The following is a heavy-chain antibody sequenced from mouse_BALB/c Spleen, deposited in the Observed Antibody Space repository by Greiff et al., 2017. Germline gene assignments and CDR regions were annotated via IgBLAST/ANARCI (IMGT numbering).Heavy chain of an antibody. D-gene: IGHD2-2*01. V-gene: IGHV1S22*01. Sequence: LQQPGSELVRPGALVKLSCKASGYTFTSYWMHWVKQRHGQGLEWIGNIYPGSGSTNYDEKFKSKGTLTVDTSSSTAYMHLSSLTSEDSAVYYCTRDYYGYDGVAEFAYWGQGTLVTVSA. CDR1: GYTFTSYW. J-gene: IGHJ3*01. CDR2: IYPGSGST. CDR3: TRDYYGYDGVAEFAY.